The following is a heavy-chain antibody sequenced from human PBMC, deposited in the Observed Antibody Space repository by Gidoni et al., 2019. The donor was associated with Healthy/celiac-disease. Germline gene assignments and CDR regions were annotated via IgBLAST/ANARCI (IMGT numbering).Heavy chain of an antibody. CDR2: IKQDGSEK. J-gene: IGHJ4*02. Sequence: EGQLVGSGGGFVQPGGALRLPWAASGFTFSSYWMSWVRQAPGKGLEWVANIKQDGSEKYYVDSVKGRFTISRDNAKNSLYLQMNSLRAEDTAVYYCARATIMGPFDYWGQGTLVTVSS. CDR3: ARATIMGPFDY. D-gene: IGHD3-16*01. CDR1: GFTFSSYW. V-gene: IGHV3-7*01.